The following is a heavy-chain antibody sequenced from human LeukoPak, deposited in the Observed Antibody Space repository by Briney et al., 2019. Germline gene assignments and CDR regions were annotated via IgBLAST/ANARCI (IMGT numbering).Heavy chain of an antibody. J-gene: IGHJ4*02. D-gene: IGHD3-16*02. Sequence: ASVKVSCKASGYTFSGYQIHWVRQAPGQGLEWMGWINPNSGDTKYAQKFQGRVTMTSDTSTSTVYMELSRLSSDDTAVYSCARGAVSGTYRYLHWGQGTLVTVSS. V-gene: IGHV1-2*02. CDR1: GYTFSGYQ. CDR2: INPNSGDT. CDR3: ARGAVSGTYRYLH.